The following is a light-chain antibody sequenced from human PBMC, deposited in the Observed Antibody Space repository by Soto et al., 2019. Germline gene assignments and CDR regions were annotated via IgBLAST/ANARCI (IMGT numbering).Light chain of an antibody. CDR3: QQYGSPRT. V-gene: IGKV3-20*01. Sequence: EIVLTQSAGALSLSPGERATLSCRASQSVSSSYLAWYQQKPGQAPRLLIYGASSRATGIPDRFSGSGSGIDFTLTVSRLQPEDFAVYYCQQYGSPRTFGQGPKVDIK. J-gene: IGKJ1*01. CDR1: QSVSSSY. CDR2: GAS.